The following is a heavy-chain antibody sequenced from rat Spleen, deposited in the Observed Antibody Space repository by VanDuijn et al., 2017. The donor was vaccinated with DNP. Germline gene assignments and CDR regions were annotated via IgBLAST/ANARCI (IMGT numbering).Heavy chain of an antibody. CDR2: IIFDGNST. J-gene: IGHJ3*01. V-gene: IGHV5-7*01. CDR3: ARDDYSSHIPFAY. D-gene: IGHD1-2*01. Sequence: EVELVESGGGLVQPGGSLKLSCAASGFTFSDYNMAWVRQAPKKGLEWVATIIFDGNSTYYGDSVKGRFTISRDDAESTLYLQMDSLRSEDTATYYCARDDYSSHIPFAYWGQGALVTVSS. CDR1: GFTFSDYN.